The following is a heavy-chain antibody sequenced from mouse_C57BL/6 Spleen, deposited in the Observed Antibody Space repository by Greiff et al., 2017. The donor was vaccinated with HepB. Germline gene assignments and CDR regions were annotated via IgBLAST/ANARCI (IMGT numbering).Heavy chain of an antibody. J-gene: IGHJ2*01. V-gene: IGHV3-6*01. D-gene: IGHD1-1*01. CDR3: AREGYGSSLDY. CDR1: GYSITSGYY. Sequence: EVQLQQSGPGLVKPSQSLSLTCSVTGYSITSGYYWNWIRQFPGNKLEWMGYISYDGSNNYNPSLKNRISITRDTSKNQFFLKLNSVTTEDTATYYCAREGYGSSLDYWGQGTTLTVSS. CDR2: ISYDGSN.